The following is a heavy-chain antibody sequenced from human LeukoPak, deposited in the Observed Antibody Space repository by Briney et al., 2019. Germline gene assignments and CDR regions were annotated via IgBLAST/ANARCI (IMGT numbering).Heavy chain of an antibody. J-gene: IGHJ4*02. CDR1: GDSVSSNSAA. V-gene: IGHV6-1*01. D-gene: IGHD4-17*01. CDR3: ARVDYDVTIIDY. CDR2: TYYRSRWYN. Sequence: SQTLSLTCAISGDSVSSNSAAWNWIRQSPSRGLEWLGRTYYRSRWYNDYAVSVKSRITINPDTSKNQFSLKLSSVTAADTAVYYCARVDYDVTIIDYWGQGTLVTVSS.